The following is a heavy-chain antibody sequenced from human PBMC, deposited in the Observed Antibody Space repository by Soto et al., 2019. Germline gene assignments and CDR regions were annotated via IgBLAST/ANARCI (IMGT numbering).Heavy chain of an antibody. CDR1: RYTFTSYA. J-gene: IGHJ6*02. D-gene: IGHD3-10*01. CDR3: ARDPSGSGYYYYYYGMDV. Sequence: ASVKVSCKASRYTFTSYAMHWVRQAPGQRLEWMGWINAGNGNTKYSQKFQGRVTITRDTSASTAYMELSSLRSEDTAVYYCARDPSGSGYYYYYYGMDVWGQGTTVTVSS. V-gene: IGHV1-3*01. CDR2: INAGNGNT.